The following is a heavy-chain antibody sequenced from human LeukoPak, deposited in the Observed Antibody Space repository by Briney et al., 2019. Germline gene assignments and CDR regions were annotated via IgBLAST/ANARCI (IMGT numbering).Heavy chain of an antibody. CDR1: GFTFSSYA. Sequence: GGSLRLSCAASGFTFSSYAMHWVRQAPGKGLEWVAVISYDGSNKYYADSVKGRFTISRDNSKNTLYLQMNSLRDDDTATYYCTTYAQKFDFWGQGTLVTVSS. CDR3: TTYAQKFDF. V-gene: IGHV3-30-3*01. J-gene: IGHJ4*02. D-gene: IGHD2-2*01. CDR2: ISYDGSNK.